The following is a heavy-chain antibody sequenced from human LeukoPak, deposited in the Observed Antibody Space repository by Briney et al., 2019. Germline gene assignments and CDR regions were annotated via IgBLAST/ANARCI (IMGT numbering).Heavy chain of an antibody. J-gene: IGHJ4*02. CDR1: GFTFSTYA. CDR2: VYSDSST. Sequence: GGSLRLSCAASGFTFSTYAMCWVRQAPGKGLEWVSVVYSDSSTYYADSVKGRFTISRDLSKNTLYLQMNSLRAEDTGLYYCARVQGSSLFLWYWGQGTLVTVSS. D-gene: IGHD2-2*01. V-gene: IGHV3-66*01. CDR3: ARVQGSSLFLWY.